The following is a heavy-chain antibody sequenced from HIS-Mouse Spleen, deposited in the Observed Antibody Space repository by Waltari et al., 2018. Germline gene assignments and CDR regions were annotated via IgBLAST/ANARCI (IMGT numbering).Heavy chain of an antibody. CDR2: IYYSGSP. J-gene: IGHJ2*01. CDR1: GGSISSSSYY. V-gene: IGHV4-39*07. CDR3: AREIPYSSSWYDWYFDL. D-gene: IGHD6-13*01. Sequence: QVQLQESGPGLVKPSETLSLTCTVSGGSISSSSYYWGWIRQPPGKGLEWIGSIYYSGSPYYNPSLKIRVPIAVDTSKNQFSLKRSSVTAADTAVYYCAREIPYSSSWYDWYFDLWGRGTLVTVSS.